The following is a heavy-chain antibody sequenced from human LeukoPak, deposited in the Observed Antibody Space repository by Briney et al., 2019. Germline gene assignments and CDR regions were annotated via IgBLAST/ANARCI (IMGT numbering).Heavy chain of an antibody. CDR3: TTGDYYDSSGYHDY. CDR2: IKSKTDGGTT. D-gene: IGHD3-22*01. J-gene: IGHJ4*02. V-gene: IGHV3-15*01. Sequence: ETLSLTCTVSGGSLSRYYWSWVRQAPGKGLEWVGRIKSKTDGGTTDYAAPVKGRFTISRDASKNTLYLQMNSLKTEDTAVYYCTTGDYYDSSGYHDYWGQGTLVTVSS. CDR1: GGSLSRYY.